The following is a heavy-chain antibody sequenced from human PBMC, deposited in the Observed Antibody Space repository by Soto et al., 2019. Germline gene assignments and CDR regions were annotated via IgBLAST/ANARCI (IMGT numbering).Heavy chain of an antibody. D-gene: IGHD3-9*01. Sequence: GASVKVSCKASGGTFSSYAISWVRQAPGQGLEWMGGIIPIFGTANYAQKFQGRVTITADESTSTAYMELSSLRSEDTAVYYCARDRLTGYYIELDYWGQGTLVTVSS. CDR1: GGTFSSYA. CDR3: ARDRLTGYYIELDY. V-gene: IGHV1-69*13. CDR2: IIPIFGTA. J-gene: IGHJ4*02.